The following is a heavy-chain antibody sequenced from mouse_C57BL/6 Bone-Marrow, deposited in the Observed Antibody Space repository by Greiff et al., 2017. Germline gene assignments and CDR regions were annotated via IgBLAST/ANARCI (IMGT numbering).Heavy chain of an antibody. Sequence: QVQLKQSGPELVKPGASVKISCKASGYAFSSSWMNWVKQRPGKGLEWIGRIYPGDGDTNYNGKFKGKATLTADKSSSTAYMQLSRLTSEDSAVYFCARFAYWGQGTLVTVSA. CDR1: GYAFSSSW. CDR2: IYPGDGDT. CDR3: ARFAY. V-gene: IGHV1-82*01. J-gene: IGHJ3*01.